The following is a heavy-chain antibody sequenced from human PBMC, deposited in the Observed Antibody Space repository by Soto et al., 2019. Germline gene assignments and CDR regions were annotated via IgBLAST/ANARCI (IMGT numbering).Heavy chain of an antibody. V-gene: IGHV1-2*02. J-gene: IGHJ6*02. CDR3: ARERYQVISDGMDV. CDR2: INPETGGT. D-gene: IGHD2-2*01. Sequence: QVQLVQSGADVKTPGASVRVSCKASGYTFTGYYVHWVREAPGQGLEWMGWINPETGGTSYAQKFQGRVTLSRDTSINTAYRELSRLRVDDAAVYFCARERYQVISDGMDVWGQGTTVTVSS. CDR1: GYTFTGYY.